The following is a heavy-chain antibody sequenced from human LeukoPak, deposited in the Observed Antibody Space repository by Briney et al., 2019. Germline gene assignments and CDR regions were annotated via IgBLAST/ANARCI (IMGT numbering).Heavy chain of an antibody. D-gene: IGHD6-13*01. CDR3: ARAPMGAAALY. CDR1: GYTFTNFD. J-gene: IGHJ4*02. Sequence: ASVKVSCKASGYTFTNFDINWVRQAPGQGREWMGWMNPVNGNAGSAQKFQGRVTLTRDTSISTAYMELSSLRSDDTAFYYCARAPMGAAALYWGQGTLVTVSS. V-gene: IGHV1-8*01. CDR2: MNPVNGNA.